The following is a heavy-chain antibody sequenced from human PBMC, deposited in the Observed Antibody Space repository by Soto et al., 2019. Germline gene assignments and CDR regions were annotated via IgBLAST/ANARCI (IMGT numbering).Heavy chain of an antibody. J-gene: IGHJ4*02. CDR1: GFTFSSYG. CDR2: SSATGAGT. Sequence: GGSLRLSCAASGFTFSSYGMTWVRQAPGKGLEWVSFSSATGAGTYYADSVKGRFTISRDNSKNTLYLQMTGLRADDTAVYYCAKDRRAGGNYGFYSDFWGQGALVTVSS. CDR3: AKDRRAGGNYGFYSDF. D-gene: IGHD1-7*01. V-gene: IGHV3-23*01.